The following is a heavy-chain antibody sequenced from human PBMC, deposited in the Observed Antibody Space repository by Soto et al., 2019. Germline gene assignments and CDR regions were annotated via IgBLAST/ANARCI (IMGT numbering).Heavy chain of an antibody. J-gene: IGHJ6*02. CDR1: VYSFTSYW. Sequence: PGSSLKISCKVSVYSFTSYWISWVRQMPGKGLELMRRIEPSDSYTNYSPSFQGHVTISADKSISTAYLQWNSLKASDTAMYYCARQAPRHYYYGMDVWGQGTTVTVSS. CDR3: ARQAPRHYYYGMDV. CDR2: IEPSDSYT. V-gene: IGHV5-10-1*01.